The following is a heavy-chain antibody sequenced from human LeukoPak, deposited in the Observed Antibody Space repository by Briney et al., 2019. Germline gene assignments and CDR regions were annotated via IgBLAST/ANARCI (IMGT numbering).Heavy chain of an antibody. V-gene: IGHV3-23*01. CDR2: ISGSGGST. CDR3: AKEMDEMDV. Sequence: GGSLRLSCAASGFIFSKYWMYWVRQAPGKGLEWVSAISGSGGSTYYADSVKGRFTISRDNSKNTLYLQMNSLRAEDTAVYYCAKEMDEMDVWGKGTTVTVSS. D-gene: IGHD2-8*01. J-gene: IGHJ6*04. CDR1: GFIFSKYW.